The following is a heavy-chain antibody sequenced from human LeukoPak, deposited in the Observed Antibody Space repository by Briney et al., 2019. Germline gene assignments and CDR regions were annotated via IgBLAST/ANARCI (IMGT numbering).Heavy chain of an antibody. V-gene: IGHV3-7*01. CDR1: GFTFSSYW. J-gene: IGHJ4*02. CDR2: IKQDGSEK. D-gene: IGHD3-10*01. Sequence: PGGSLRLSCAASGFTFSSYWMSWVRQAPGKGLEWVANIKQDGSEKYYVDSVKGRFTISRDNAKNSLYLQMNSLRAEDTAVYYCARDLAGHYYGSGSSFDYRGQGTLVTVS. CDR3: ARDLAGHYYGSGSSFDY.